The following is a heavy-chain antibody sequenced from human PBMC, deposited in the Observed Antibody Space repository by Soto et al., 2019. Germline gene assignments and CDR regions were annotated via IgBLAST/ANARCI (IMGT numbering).Heavy chain of an antibody. Sequence: PSETLSLTCTVSGGSISSYYWSWIRQPAGKGLEWIGRIYTSGSTNYNPSLKSRVTMSVDTSKNQFSLKLSSVTAADTAVYYCAREDYDFWSGYSPPYYFDYWGQGTLVTVPS. J-gene: IGHJ4*02. CDR1: GGSISSYY. CDR2: IYTSGST. D-gene: IGHD3-3*01. V-gene: IGHV4-4*07. CDR3: AREDYDFWSGYSPPYYFDY.